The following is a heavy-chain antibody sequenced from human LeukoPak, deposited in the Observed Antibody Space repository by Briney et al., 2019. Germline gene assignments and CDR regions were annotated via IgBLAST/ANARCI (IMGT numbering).Heavy chain of an antibody. Sequence: GASVKVSCKASGYTFTSYGISWVRQAPGQGLEWMARISAYNGNTNYAQKLQGRVTMTTDTSTSTAYMELRSLRSDDTAVYYCARDKITDYGDEVGLDYWGQGTLVTVSS. CDR1: GYTFTSYG. CDR3: ARDKITDYGDEVGLDY. J-gene: IGHJ4*02. V-gene: IGHV1-18*01. D-gene: IGHD4-17*01. CDR2: ISAYNGNT.